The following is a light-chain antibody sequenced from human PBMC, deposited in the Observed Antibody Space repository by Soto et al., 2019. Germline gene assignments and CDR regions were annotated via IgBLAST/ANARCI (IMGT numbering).Light chain of an antibody. CDR1: QTVSSN. CDR2: GAS. CDR3: QHYSNWQTWT. V-gene: IGKV3-15*01. J-gene: IGKJ1*01. Sequence: EIVMTQSPATLSVSPGERATLSCGSSQTVSSNLAWYQQRPGQAPRLLIYGASTRATDIPARFSGSGSETEFTLTISSLQSEDFAVYYCQHYSNWQTWTFGQGTKVDIK.